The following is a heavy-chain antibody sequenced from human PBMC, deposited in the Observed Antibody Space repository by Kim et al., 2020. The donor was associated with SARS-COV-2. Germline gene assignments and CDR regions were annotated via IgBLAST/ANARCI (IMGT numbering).Heavy chain of an antibody. V-gene: IGHV5-10-1*01. CDR2: IDPSDSYT. Sequence: GESLKISCKGSGYSFTSYWISWVRQMPGKGLEWMGRIDPSDSYTNYSPSFQGHVTISADKSISTAYLQWSSLKASDTAMYYCARHPSSGWYRDRVDYWGQGTLVTVSS. J-gene: IGHJ4*02. CDR1: GYSFTSYW. CDR3: ARHPSSGWYRDRVDY. D-gene: IGHD6-19*01.